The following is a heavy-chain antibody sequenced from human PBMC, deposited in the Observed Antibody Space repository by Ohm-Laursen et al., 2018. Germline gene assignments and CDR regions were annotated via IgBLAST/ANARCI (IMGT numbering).Heavy chain of an antibody. V-gene: IGHV4-59*01. J-gene: IGHJ4*02. D-gene: IGHD3-10*01. CDR1: GGSISDYY. CDR2: IYYSGST. CDR3: VRGRSGGNY. Sequence: GTLSLTCTVSGGSISDYYWSWIRQPPGKGLEWIGYIYYSGSTKYNPSLKSRVSISVDTSKNQFSLKLSSVTAADTAVYYCVRGRSGGNYWGQGTLVTVSS.